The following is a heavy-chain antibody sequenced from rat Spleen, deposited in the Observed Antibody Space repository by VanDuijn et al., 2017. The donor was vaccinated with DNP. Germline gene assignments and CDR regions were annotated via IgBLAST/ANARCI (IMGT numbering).Heavy chain of an antibody. CDR3: ARSPETSYIYFPWAY. Sequence: QVQLKESGPGLVQPSQTLSLTCTVSGFSLISYHVHWVRQPPGKGLEWMGRIQSAGSTDYNSALKSRLSISRDTSKSQVFLKMNSVQTEDTDTYYCARSPETSYIYFPWAYWGQGTLVIVSS. D-gene: IGHD1-2*01. V-gene: IGHV2-27*01. CDR2: IQSAGST. J-gene: IGHJ3*01. CDR1: GFSLISYH.